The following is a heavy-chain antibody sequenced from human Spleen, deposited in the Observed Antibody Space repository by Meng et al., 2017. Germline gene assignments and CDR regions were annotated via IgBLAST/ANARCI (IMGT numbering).Heavy chain of an antibody. CDR1: GYPLTRYY. CDR3: ARDQGP. V-gene: IGHV1-2*06. CDR2: INPNSGGT. J-gene: IGHJ1*01. Sequence: QVQLVHPGSQMKKPGASVNVSRNAYGYPLTRYYIHWVRQAPRQALAWMGRINPNSGGTNYAQNFQGRVTMTRDTSISTAYMELSRLRSDDTAVYYCARDQGPWGQGTLVTVSS.